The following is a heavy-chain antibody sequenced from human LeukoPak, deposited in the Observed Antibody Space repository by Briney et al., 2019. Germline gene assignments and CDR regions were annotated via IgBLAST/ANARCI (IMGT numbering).Heavy chain of an antibody. CDR1: GGSFSGYY. CDR2: INHSGST. D-gene: IGHD6-19*01. J-gene: IGHJ1*01. Sequence: PSETLSLTCAVYGGSFSGYYWSWIRQPPGKGLEWIGEINHSGSTNYNPSLKSRVTISVDTSKNQFSLKLSSVTAADTAVYYCASSRRTVAGRVDFQHWGQGTLVTVSS. V-gene: IGHV4-34*01. CDR3: ASSRRTVAGRVDFQH.